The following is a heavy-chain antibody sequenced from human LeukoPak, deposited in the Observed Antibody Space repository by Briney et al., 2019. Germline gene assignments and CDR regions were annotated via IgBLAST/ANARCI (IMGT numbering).Heavy chain of an antibody. CDR2: ISSSGSTI. CDR1: GFTFSDYY. V-gene: IGHV3-11*04. Sequence: PGGSLRLSCAASGFTFSDYYMSWIRQAPGKGLEWVSYISSSGSTIYYADSVKGRFTISRDNAKNTLYLQMNSLRDEDTAFYYCTRDRTSVTLFDYWGHGTLVTVSS. J-gene: IGHJ4*01. CDR3: TRDRTSVTLFDY. D-gene: IGHD4-17*01.